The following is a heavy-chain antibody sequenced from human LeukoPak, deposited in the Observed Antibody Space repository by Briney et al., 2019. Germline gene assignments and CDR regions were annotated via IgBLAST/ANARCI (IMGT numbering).Heavy chain of an antibody. J-gene: IGHJ4*02. D-gene: IGHD1-20*01. Sequence: GGSLRLSCTASGFTFSDAGVTWVRQARGKGLEWVGRIRSKTSGGTTDYAAPVNGRFTISRDDSKNTIFLQMNSLKTEDTAVYYCNTFNWNSPFDYWGQGTLVTVSS. CDR1: GFTFSDAG. V-gene: IGHV3-15*01. CDR3: NTFNWNSPFDY. CDR2: IRSKTSGGTT.